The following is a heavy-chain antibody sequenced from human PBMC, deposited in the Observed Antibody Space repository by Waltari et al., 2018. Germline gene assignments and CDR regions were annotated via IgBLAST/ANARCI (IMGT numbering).Heavy chain of an antibody. CDR1: GFTFSSYG. D-gene: IGHD4-17*01. Sequence: QVQLVESGGGVVQPGRSLRLSCAASGFTFSSYGMHWVRQAPGKGLEWLAVISYDGSNKYYADSVKGRFTISRDNSKNTLYLQMNSLRAEDTAVYYCAKAPVTTVRNPTPVWFDPWGQGTLVTVSS. V-gene: IGHV3-30*18. CDR3: AKAPVTTVRNPTPVWFDP. CDR2: ISYDGSNK. J-gene: IGHJ5*02.